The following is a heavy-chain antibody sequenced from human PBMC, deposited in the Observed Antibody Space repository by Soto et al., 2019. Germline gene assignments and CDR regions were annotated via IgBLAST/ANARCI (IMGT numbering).Heavy chain of an antibody. D-gene: IGHD4-17*01. Sequence: GGSLRLSCAASGFTFSSYWMHWVRQAPGKGLVWVSGVKSDGSITIYADSVKGRFTISRDNAKNTLYLQMNSLTVEDTAVYYCVRDYGGFDYWGQGTLVTVAS. J-gene: IGHJ4*02. CDR1: GFTFSSYW. V-gene: IGHV3-74*01. CDR2: VKSDGSIT. CDR3: VRDYGGFDY.